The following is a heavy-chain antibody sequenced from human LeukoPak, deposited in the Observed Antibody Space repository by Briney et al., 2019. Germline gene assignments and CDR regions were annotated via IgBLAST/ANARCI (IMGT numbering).Heavy chain of an antibody. CDR2: IYASGST. Sequence: SETLSLTCSVSGGSISTYYWRYIRQPPGEGLEWIGYIYASGSTNYNPSLKSRVTISMDTSKSQFSLRLNSMTAADTAVYYCARHYYDSSGYYREAFDMWGQGTMVTVSS. J-gene: IGHJ3*02. V-gene: IGHV4-4*09. CDR3: ARHYYDSSGYYREAFDM. D-gene: IGHD3-22*01. CDR1: GGSISTYY.